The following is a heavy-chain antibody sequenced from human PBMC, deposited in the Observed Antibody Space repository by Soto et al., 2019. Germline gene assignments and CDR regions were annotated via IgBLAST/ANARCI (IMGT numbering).Heavy chain of an antibody. D-gene: IGHD3-22*01. Sequence: GSLRLSCAASGFTFSSYAMHWVRQAPGKGLEWVAVISYDGSNKYYAGSVKGRFTISRDNSKNTLYLQMNSLRAEDTAVYYCARARGYYDSSGYHLVAFDIWGQGTMVTVSS. CDR1: GFTFSSYA. CDR3: ARARGYYDSSGYHLVAFDI. CDR2: ISYDGSNK. V-gene: IGHV3-30-3*01. J-gene: IGHJ3*02.